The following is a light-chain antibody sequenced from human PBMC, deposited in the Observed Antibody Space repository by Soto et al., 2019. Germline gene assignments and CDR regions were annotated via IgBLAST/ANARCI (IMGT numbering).Light chain of an antibody. Sequence: DIQMTQSPSTLSASVGGRVTITCRASQSISTWLAWYQQKPGKAPNLLIYKASSLESGVPSRFSGSGSGTEFTLTISSLQPDDSATYYCQQYNSYSRTFGQGNKV. CDR2: KAS. V-gene: IGKV1-5*03. CDR1: QSISTW. J-gene: IGKJ1*01. CDR3: QQYNSYSRT.